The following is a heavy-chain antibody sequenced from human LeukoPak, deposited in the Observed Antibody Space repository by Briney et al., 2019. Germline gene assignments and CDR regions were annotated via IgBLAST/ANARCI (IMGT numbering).Heavy chain of an antibody. V-gene: IGHV1-69*13. CDR3: ARGGTPPFAYFDY. CDR1: GGTFSSYA. J-gene: IGHJ4*02. D-gene: IGHD1-1*01. CDR2: IIPIFGTA. Sequence: ASVKVSCKASGGTFSSYAIGWVRQAPGQGLEWMGGIIPIFGTANYAQKFQGRVTITADESTSTAYMELSSLRSEDTAVYYCARGGTPPFAYFDYWGQGTLVTVSS.